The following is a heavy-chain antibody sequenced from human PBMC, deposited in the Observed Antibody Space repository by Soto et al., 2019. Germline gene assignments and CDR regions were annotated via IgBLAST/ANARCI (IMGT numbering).Heavy chain of an antibody. V-gene: IGHV3-30-3*01. Sequence: ESGRGVVQPGRSLRLSCAASGFTFSSYAMHWVRQAPGKGLEWVAVISYDGSDKYYADSVKGRFTISRDNSKNTLYLQMNSLRVEDTAVFYCASTLIRGVITTYFDYWGQGTLVTVSS. CDR1: GFTFSSYA. CDR3: ASTLIRGVITTYFDY. J-gene: IGHJ4*02. D-gene: IGHD3-10*01. CDR2: ISYDGSDK.